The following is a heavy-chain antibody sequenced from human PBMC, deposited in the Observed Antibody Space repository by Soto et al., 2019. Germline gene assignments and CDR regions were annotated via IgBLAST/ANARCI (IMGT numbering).Heavy chain of an antibody. CDR1: GYTFTGYY. Sequence: ASVKVSCKASGYTFTGYYMHWVRQAPGQGLEWMGWINPNSGGTNYAQKFQGRVTMTRDASISTAYMELSRLRSDDTAVYYCARDRRVGYCSGGSCYQPPSLGYWGQGTLVTVSS. CDR3: ARDRRVGYCSGGSCYQPPSLGY. CDR2: INPNSGGT. V-gene: IGHV1-2*02. J-gene: IGHJ4*02. D-gene: IGHD2-15*01.